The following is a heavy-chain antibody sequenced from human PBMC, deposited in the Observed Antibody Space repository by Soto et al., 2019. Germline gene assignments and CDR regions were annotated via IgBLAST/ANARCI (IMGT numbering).Heavy chain of an antibody. J-gene: IGHJ4*02. D-gene: IGHD3-16*01. CDR1: GFTFSSYA. CDR2: ISGSGGST. V-gene: IGHV3-23*01. CDR3: AKEHIPLYDYIWGSKIGLYFDY. Sequence: GGSLRLSCAASGFTFSSYAMSWVRQAPGKGLEWVSAISGSGGSTYYADSVKGRFTISRDNSKNTLYLQMNSLRAEDTAVYYCAKEHIPLYDYIWGSKIGLYFDYWGQGTLVTVSS.